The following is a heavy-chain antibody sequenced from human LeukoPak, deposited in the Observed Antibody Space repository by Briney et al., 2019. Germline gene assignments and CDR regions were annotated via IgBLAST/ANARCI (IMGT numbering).Heavy chain of an antibody. CDR3: ARRVALWFGDGSMDV. CDR2: IYYSGST. Sequence: PSETLSLTCTVSGGSISSSSYYWGWIRQPPGKGLEWIGSIYYSGSTYYNPSPKSRVTISVDTSKNQFSLKLSSVTAADTAVYYCARRVALWFGDGSMDVWGQGTTVTVSS. J-gene: IGHJ6*02. CDR1: GGSISSSSYY. V-gene: IGHV4-39*01. D-gene: IGHD3-10*01.